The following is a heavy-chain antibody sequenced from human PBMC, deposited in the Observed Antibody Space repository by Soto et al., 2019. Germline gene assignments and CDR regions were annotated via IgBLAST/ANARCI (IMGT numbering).Heavy chain of an antibody. CDR3: AGGGDYVGDYGRRFDP. D-gene: IGHD4-17*01. V-gene: IGHV4-59*01. CDR2: IYYSGST. CDR1: GVSISSYY. Sequence: SETLTLTCSVSGVSISSYYWSWIRQPPGKGLEWIGYIYYSGSTNYNPSLKSRGTISVDTSKNQFSLKLSSVTAADTAVYYCAGGGDYVGDYGRRFDPWGQGTLVTVSS. J-gene: IGHJ5*02.